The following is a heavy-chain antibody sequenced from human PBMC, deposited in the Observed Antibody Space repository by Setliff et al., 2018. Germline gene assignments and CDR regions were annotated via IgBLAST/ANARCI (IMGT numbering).Heavy chain of an antibody. V-gene: IGHV1-18*01. CDR2: ISVYNSNT. Sequence: ASVKVSCKASGYTFTRYGISWVRQAPGQGLEWMGWISVYNSNTNYAEKLRGRVTMTTDTSTSTAYVELRSLRSDDTAVYFCARRVSYDSSGYPLGYWGQGTLVTVSS. CDR1: GYTFTRYG. D-gene: IGHD3-22*01. CDR3: ARRVSYDSSGYPLGY. J-gene: IGHJ4*02.